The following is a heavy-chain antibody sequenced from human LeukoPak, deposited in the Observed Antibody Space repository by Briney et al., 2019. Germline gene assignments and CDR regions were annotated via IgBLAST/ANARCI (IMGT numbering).Heavy chain of an antibody. Sequence: GRSLRLSCAASGFTFSSYAMSWVRQAPGKGLEWVSAISGSGGSTYYADSVKGRFTISRDNSKNTLYLQMNSLRAEDTAVYYCASTGLYDSSGYYPYWGQGTLVTVSS. CDR1: GFTFSSYA. CDR2: ISGSGGST. CDR3: ASTGLYDSSGYYPY. J-gene: IGHJ4*02. V-gene: IGHV3-23*01. D-gene: IGHD3-22*01.